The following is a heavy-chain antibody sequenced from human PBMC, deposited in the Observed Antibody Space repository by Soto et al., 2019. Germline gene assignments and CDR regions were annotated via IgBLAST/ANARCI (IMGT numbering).Heavy chain of an antibody. J-gene: IGHJ6*03. CDR2: IIPILGIE. V-gene: IGHV1-69*04. D-gene: IGHD6-19*01. CDR1: GGTFSSYA. CDR3: ASDRSSDPNYYYCMDV. Sequence: QVQLVQSGAEVKKPGSSVKVSCKASGGTFSSYAITWVRQAPGQGLEWMGRIIPILGIENYAQKFQDRVTITADKTTSTVYMELSSLRSEDTAVYYCASDRSSDPNYYYCMDVWGKGTTVTVSS.